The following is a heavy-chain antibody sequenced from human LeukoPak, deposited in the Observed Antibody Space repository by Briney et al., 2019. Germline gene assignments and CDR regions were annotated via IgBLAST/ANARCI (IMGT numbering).Heavy chain of an antibody. D-gene: IGHD3-3*01. CDR2: ISGSGGST. V-gene: IGHV3-23*01. CDR1: GFTFSSYA. CDR3: AKDDGDFWSGSKNNRPIDY. J-gene: IGHJ4*02. Sequence: GGSLRLSCAASGFTFSSYAMSWVRQAPGKGLEWVSAISGSGGSTYYADSVKGRLTISRDNSKNTLYLQMNSLRAEDTAVYYCAKDDGDFWSGSKNNRPIDYWGQGTLVTVSS.